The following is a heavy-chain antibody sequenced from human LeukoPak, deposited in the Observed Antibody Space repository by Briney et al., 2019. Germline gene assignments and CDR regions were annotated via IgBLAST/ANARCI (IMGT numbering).Heavy chain of an antibody. CDR2: INHSGST. CDR3: ARGRGTVTTNYYYYMDV. Sequence: SETLSLTCAVYGGSFSGYYWSWIRQPPGKGLEWIGEINHSGSTNYNPSLKSRVTISVDTSKNQFSLKLSSATAADTAVYYCARGRGTVTTNYYYYMDVWGKGTTITVSS. V-gene: IGHV4-34*01. CDR1: GGSFSGYY. D-gene: IGHD4-17*01. J-gene: IGHJ6*03.